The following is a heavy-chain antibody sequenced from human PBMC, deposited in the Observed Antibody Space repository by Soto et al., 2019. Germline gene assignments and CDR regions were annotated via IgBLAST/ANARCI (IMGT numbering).Heavy chain of an antibody. D-gene: IGHD2-2*01. J-gene: IGHJ4*02. CDR2: IWYDGSNK. CDR1: GFTFSSYG. V-gene: IGHV3-33*01. CDR3: ARDGDDIVVVPAAIDY. Sequence: QVQLVESGGGVVQPGRSLRLSCAASGFTFSSYGMHWVRQAPGKGLEWVGVIWYDGSNKYYADSVKGRFTISRDNSKNTLYLQMNSLRAEDTAVYYCARDGDDIVVVPAAIDYWGQGTLVTVSS.